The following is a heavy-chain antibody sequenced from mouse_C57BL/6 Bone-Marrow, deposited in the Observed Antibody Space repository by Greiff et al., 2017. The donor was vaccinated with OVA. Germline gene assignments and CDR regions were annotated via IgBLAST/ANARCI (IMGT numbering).Heavy chain of an antibody. J-gene: IGHJ1*03. D-gene: IGHD1-1*01. Sequence: QVQLQQSGAELARPGASVKLSCKASGYTFTSYGISWVKQRTGQGLEWIGEIYPRSGNTYYNEKFKGKATLTADKSSSTAYMGLRSLTSEDSAVYFCASGDYYGSSYVGYFDVWGTGTTVTVSS. CDR2: IYPRSGNT. V-gene: IGHV1-81*01. CDR1: GYTFTSYG. CDR3: ASGDYYGSSYVGYFDV.